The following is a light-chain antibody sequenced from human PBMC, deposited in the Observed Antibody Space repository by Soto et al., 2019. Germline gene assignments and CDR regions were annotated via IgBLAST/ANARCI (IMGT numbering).Light chain of an antibody. J-gene: IGKJ4*01. V-gene: IGKV3-20*01. CDR1: RSVSSSY. Sequence: EIVLTQSPGTLSLSPGERATLSCRSSRSVSSSYLAWYQQKPGQSPRLLISGASGRATGTPDRFSGSASGTDFTLTISRLEPGDFAVYYCQQYGSSPLTFGGGTKVDI. CDR3: QQYGSSPLT. CDR2: GAS.